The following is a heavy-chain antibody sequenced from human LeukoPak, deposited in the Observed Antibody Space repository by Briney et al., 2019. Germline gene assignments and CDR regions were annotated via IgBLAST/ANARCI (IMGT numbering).Heavy chain of an antibody. V-gene: IGHV4-59*01. CDR2: IHHSGST. Sequence: SETLSLTCTVSGGSMSSYYWSWVRQPPGKGLEWIGNIHHSGSTNYHSSLKSRVTMSIDTSKNLFSLNLSSVTAADSTVFYCAGWVWSVSRVEYFENWGQGTLVTVSS. CDR3: AGWVWSVSRVEYFEN. D-gene: IGHD2-21*01. CDR1: GGSMSSYY. J-gene: IGHJ1*01.